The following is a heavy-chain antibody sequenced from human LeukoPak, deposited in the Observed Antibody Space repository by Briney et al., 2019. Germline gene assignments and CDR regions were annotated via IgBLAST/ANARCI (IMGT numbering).Heavy chain of an antibody. Sequence: GGSLRLSCAASGFTFSSYGMHWVRQAPGKGLVWVSRINNDGSSTSYADSVKGRFTISRDNAKNTLYLQMNSLRAEDTAVYYCARDPRYCSGGSCYSWFDPWGQGTLVTVSS. J-gene: IGHJ5*02. CDR2: INNDGSST. V-gene: IGHV3-74*01. D-gene: IGHD2-15*01. CDR3: ARDPRYCSGGSCYSWFDP. CDR1: GFTFSSYG.